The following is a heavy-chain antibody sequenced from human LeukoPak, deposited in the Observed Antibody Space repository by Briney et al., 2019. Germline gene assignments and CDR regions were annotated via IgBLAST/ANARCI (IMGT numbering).Heavy chain of an antibody. V-gene: IGHV3-9*01. D-gene: IGHD1-1*01. CDR2: ISRNSGSI. J-gene: IGHJ2*01. Sequence: PGRSLRLSCAASGFTFDDYAMHWVRQAPGKGLEWVSGISRNSGSIGYADSVKGRFTISRDNAKNSLYLQMNSLRAEDTALYYCAKGTGDHWYFDLWGRGTLVTVSS. CDR3: AKGTGDHWYFDL. CDR1: GFTFDDYA.